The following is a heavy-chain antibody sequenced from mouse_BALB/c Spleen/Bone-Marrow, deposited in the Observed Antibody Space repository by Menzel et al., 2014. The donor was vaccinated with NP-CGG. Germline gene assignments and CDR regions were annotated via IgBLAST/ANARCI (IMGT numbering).Heavy chain of an antibody. J-gene: IGHJ2*01. V-gene: IGHV7-3*02. CDR3: ARDKGRVFFDY. Sequence: EVMLVESGGGLVQPGGSLRLSCATSGFTFTDYYMNWVRQPPGKALEWLGFIRNKANGCTTEYSASVKGRFTISRDNSQNILYLQMNTLRAEDSATYYCARDKGRVFFDYWGQGTTLTVSS. CDR1: GFTFTDYY. CDR2: IRNKANGCTT.